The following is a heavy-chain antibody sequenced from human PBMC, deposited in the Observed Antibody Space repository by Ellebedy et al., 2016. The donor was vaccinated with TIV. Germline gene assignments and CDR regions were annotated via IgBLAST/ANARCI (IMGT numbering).Heavy chain of an antibody. Sequence: GESLKISXKGSGYSFTSYWIGWVRQMPGKGLEWMGIIYPGDSDTRYSPSFQGQVTISADKSISTAYLRWSSLKASDTAMYYCARHLSEGRWLQPGGPTHLDYWGQGTLVTVSS. J-gene: IGHJ4*02. CDR3: ARHLSEGRWLQPGGPTHLDY. CDR2: IYPGDSDT. V-gene: IGHV5-51*01. D-gene: IGHD5-24*01. CDR1: GYSFTSYW.